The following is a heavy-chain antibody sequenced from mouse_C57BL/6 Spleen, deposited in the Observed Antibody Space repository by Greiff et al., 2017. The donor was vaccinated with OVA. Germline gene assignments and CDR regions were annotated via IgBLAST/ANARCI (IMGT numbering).Heavy chain of an antibody. V-gene: IGHV1-18*01. Sequence: VQLQQSGPELVKPGASVKIPCKASGYTFTDYYMDWVKQSHGKSLEWIGDINPNNGGTIYNQKFKGKATLTVDKSSSTAYMELRSLTSEDTAVYYCARNRETGDWYFDVWGTGTTVTVSS. CDR2: INPNNGGT. J-gene: IGHJ1*03. CDR1: GYTFTDYY. D-gene: IGHD4-1*01. CDR3: ARNRETGDWYFDV.